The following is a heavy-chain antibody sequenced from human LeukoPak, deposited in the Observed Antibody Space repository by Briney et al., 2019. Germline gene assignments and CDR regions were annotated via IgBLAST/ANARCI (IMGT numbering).Heavy chain of an antibody. CDR1: GDSVSSNSAV. D-gene: IGHD6-13*01. V-gene: IGHV6-1*01. CDR3: ARGIVAADS. CDR2: TYYRSKWSY. Sequence: SQTLSLTCAISGDSVSSNSAVWIWIRQSPSRGLEWLGRTYYRSKWSYDYAVSVKSRITINPVTSKNQSSLQLNSVTPEDTAVYYCARGIVAADSWGQGTLVTVSS. J-gene: IGHJ4*02.